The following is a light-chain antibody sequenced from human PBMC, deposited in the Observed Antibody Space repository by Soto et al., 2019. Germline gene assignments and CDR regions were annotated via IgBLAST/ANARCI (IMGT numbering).Light chain of an antibody. Sequence: SVLTPPASVSGAPGQSITITCPGTSSDVGGYNYVSWYQQHPGKAPKLMIYDVSNRPSGVSNRFSGSKSGNTASLTISGLQAEDEADYYCSSYTSSSTLVVFGGGTKVTVL. CDR1: SSDVGGYNY. CDR3: SSYTSSSTLVV. CDR2: DVS. J-gene: IGLJ2*01. V-gene: IGLV2-14*01.